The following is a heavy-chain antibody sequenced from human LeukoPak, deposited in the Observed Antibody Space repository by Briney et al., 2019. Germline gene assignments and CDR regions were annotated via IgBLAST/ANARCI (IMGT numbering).Heavy chain of an antibody. CDR1: GYSFTSYW. Sequence: GESLKVSCKGSGYSFTSYWIGWVRQMPGKGLEWMGIIYPGDSDTRYSPSFQGQVTISADKSISTAYLQWSSLKASDTAMYYCARRGRLQSGWLWHGMDVWGQGTTVTVSS. CDR2: IYPGDSDT. CDR3: ARRGRLQSGWLWHGMDV. J-gene: IGHJ6*02. V-gene: IGHV5-51*01. D-gene: IGHD5-24*01.